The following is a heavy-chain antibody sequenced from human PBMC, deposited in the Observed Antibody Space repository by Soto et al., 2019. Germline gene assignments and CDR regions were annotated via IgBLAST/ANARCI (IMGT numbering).Heavy chain of an antibody. CDR3: ARHCSNGVCYVY. Sequence: ASVKVSCKASGYTFTSYDINWVRQATGQGLEWMGWMNPNSGNTGYAQKFQGRVTMTRNTSISTAYMELSSLRSEDTAVYYCARHCSNGVCYVYWGQGTPVTVSS. J-gene: IGHJ4*02. D-gene: IGHD2-8*01. CDR1: GYTFTSYD. CDR2: MNPNSGNT. V-gene: IGHV1-8*01.